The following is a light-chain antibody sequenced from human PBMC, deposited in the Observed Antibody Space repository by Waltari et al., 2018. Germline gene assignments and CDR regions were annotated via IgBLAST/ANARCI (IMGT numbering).Light chain of an antibody. CDR2: DVT. J-gene: IGLJ2*01. V-gene: IGLV2-14*03. CDR1: SSDLGYYNF. Sequence: QSALTQPASVSGSPGQSITIPCTGTSSDLGYYNFFSWYQHHPGEAPKLVIYDVTKRPSGISNRFSGSKSGNTASLTISVLQAEDEANYVCASYTSSDSFVVFGGGTKLTVL. CDR3: ASYTSSDSFVV.